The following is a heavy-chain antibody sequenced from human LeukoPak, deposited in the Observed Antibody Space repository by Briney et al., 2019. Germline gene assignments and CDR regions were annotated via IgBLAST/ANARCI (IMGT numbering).Heavy chain of an antibody. D-gene: IGHD2-2*01. CDR3: ARASWVRGDVVPAAPFDY. J-gene: IGHJ4*02. CDR2: IYPGDSDT. V-gene: IGHV5-51*01. CDR1: GYSFTSYW. Sequence: GESLKISCKGSGYSFTSYWIGWVRQMPGKGLEWMGIIYPGDSDTRYSPSFQGQVTISADKSISTAYLQWSSLKASDTAMYYCARASWVRGDVVPAAPFDYWGQGTLVAVSS.